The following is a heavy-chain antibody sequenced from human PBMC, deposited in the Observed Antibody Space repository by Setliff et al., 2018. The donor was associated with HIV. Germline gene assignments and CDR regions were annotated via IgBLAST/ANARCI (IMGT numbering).Heavy chain of an antibody. CDR1: GHSISGYY. V-gene: IGHV4-4*07. J-gene: IGHJ3*02. CDR2: IHTSGNT. Sequence: SETLSLTCSVSGHSISGYYWSWIRQPAGRGLEWIGRIHTSGNTNYNPSLRGRVTMSVDMSKNQFSLKLTSVSAADTAVYYCSRDRIEFVAEDPHDVFDIWGRGTLVTVSS. D-gene: IGHD5-12*01. CDR3: SRDRIEFVAEDPHDVFDI.